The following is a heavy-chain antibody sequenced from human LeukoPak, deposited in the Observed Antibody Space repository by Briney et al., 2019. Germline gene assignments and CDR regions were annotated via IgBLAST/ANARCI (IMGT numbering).Heavy chain of an antibody. CDR2: INHSGST. Sequence: SETLSLTCAVYGGSFSGYYWSWIRQPPGKGLEWIGEINHSGSTNYNPSLKSRVTISVDTSKNQFSLKLSSVTAADTAVYYCARGSGWYMPRAAFDYWGQGTLVTVSS. CDR1: GGSFSGYY. J-gene: IGHJ4*02. V-gene: IGHV4-34*01. D-gene: IGHD6-19*01. CDR3: ARGSGWYMPRAAFDY.